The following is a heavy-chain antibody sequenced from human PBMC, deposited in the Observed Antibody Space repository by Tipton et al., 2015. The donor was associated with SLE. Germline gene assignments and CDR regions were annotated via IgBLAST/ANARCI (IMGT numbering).Heavy chain of an antibody. V-gene: IGHV4-39*07. D-gene: IGHD5-12*01. J-gene: IGHJ1*01. CDR3: ARRAQSGYDSSFRR. Sequence: LTCTVSGDSIRRIGYYWDWIRQPPGKGLEWIGTIYYSGRTNYNPSHKSRVTISVDTSKNQFSLQMSSVTAADTAVYYCARRAQSGYDSSFRRWGQGTLVTVSS. CDR1: GDSIRRIGYY. CDR2: IYYSGRT.